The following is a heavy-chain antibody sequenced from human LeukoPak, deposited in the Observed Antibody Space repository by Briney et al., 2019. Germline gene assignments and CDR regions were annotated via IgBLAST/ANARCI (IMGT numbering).Heavy chain of an antibody. D-gene: IGHD2-15*01. J-gene: IGHJ4*02. V-gene: IGHV1-18*01. CDR3: ARPFCSGGSCYFFDY. CDR2: ISPNNGNT. Sequence: ASVKVSCKASGYTFTSYGISWVRQAPGQGLEWMGWISPNNGNTNYAQKLQGRVTMTTDTSTSTAYMELRSLRCDDTAVYYCARPFCSGGSCYFFDYWGQGTLVTVSS. CDR1: GYTFTSYG.